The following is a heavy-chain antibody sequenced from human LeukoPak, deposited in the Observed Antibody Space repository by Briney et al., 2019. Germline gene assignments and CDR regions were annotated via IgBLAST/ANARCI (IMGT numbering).Heavy chain of an antibody. Sequence: SETLSLTCTVSGGSISSYYWGWIRQPPGKGLEWIGSIYYSGSTYYNPSLKSRVTISVDTSKNQFSLKLSSVTAADTAVYYCARHQDSGGWYNYYGMDVWGQGTTVTVSS. V-gene: IGHV4-39*01. D-gene: IGHD6-19*01. CDR2: IYYSGST. CDR3: ARHQDSGGWYNYYGMDV. CDR1: GGSISSYY. J-gene: IGHJ6*02.